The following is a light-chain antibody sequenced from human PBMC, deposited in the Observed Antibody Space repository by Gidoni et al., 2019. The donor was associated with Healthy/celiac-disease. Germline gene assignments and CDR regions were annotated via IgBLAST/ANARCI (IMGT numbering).Light chain of an antibody. CDR2: EGS. V-gene: IGLV2-23*01. CDR3: CSYAGSSTYV. CDR1: SSDVGSYNL. Sequence: QSALTQPASVSGSPGQSITISCTGTSSDVGSYNLVSWYQQHPGKAPKLMIYEGSKRPSGVSNRFSGPKSGNTASLTISGLQAEDEADYYCCSYAGSSTYVLGGGTKLTVL. J-gene: IGLJ2*01.